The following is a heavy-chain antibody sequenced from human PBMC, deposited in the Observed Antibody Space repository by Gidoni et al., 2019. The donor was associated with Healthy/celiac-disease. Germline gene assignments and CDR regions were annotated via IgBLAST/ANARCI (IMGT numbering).Heavy chain of an antibody. V-gene: IGHV4-39*01. CDR1: GGSIRRSRYY. D-gene: IGHD2-21*02. Sequence: QLQLQESGPGLVKPSETLSLNCTVSGGSIRRSRYYWGWIRQPPGKGLEWIGSIYSSGSTYYNPSLKSRVTISVDTSKNQFSLKLSSVTAADTAVYYCARHDLAVVVTAIGCLDYWGQGTLVTVSS. CDR2: IYSSGST. CDR3: ARHDLAVVVTAIGCLDY. J-gene: IGHJ4*02.